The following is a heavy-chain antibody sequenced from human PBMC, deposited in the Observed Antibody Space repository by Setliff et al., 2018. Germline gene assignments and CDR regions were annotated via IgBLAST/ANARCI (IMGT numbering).Heavy chain of an antibody. D-gene: IGHD7-27*01. CDR2: IDPSGDT. CDR1: GGSISSGSHY. Sequence: SETLSLTCTVSGGSISSGSHYWTWIRQPTGKRLEWIGHIDPSGDTNYSPSLKSRVTISRDTSKNQLSLELTSVTAADTAVYYCARDYWGSLDYWGQGILVTV. V-gene: IGHV4-61*09. CDR3: ARDYWGSLDY. J-gene: IGHJ4*02.